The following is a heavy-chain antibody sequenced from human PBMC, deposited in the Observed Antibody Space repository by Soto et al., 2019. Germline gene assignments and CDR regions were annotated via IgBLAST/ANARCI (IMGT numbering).Heavy chain of an antibody. Sequence: EVQLVESGGGLMQPGGSLRLSCAASGFNVSINDMTWVRQAPGKGLEWVSVIYSGGTTYYADSVKGRFIISRDNFKNTLYLQMNNLRAEDTALYYCARGSGSLYYFHYWGQGTLVTVSS. D-gene: IGHD1-26*01. V-gene: IGHV3-53*01. CDR3: ARGSGSLYYFHY. CDR1: GFNVSIND. J-gene: IGHJ4*02. CDR2: IYSGGTT.